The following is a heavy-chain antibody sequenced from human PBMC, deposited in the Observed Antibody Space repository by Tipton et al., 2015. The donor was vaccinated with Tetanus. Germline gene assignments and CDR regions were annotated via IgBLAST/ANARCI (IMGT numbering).Heavy chain of an antibody. CDR1: GGSISSDGYY. D-gene: IGHD2-8*01. Sequence: LRLSCTVSGGSISSDGYYWTWIRQHPERGLEWIGYIYYTGNTYYNPSLKSRVTISVDTSKNQFSLKLTSLTAADTAVYYCARRLIQNWFDPWGQGTLVTVSS. CDR2: IYYTGNT. CDR3: ARRLIQNWFDP. J-gene: IGHJ5*02. V-gene: IGHV4-31*02.